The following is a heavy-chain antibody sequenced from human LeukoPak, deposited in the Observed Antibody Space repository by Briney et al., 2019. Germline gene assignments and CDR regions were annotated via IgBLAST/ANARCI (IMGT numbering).Heavy chain of an antibody. CDR3: AREGREMATIQRMDEVYYFDY. D-gene: IGHD5-24*01. CDR2: MNPNSGNT. J-gene: IGHJ4*02. Sequence: ASVKVSCKASGYTFTSYDINWVRQATGQGLEWMGWMNPNSGNTGYAQKFQGRVTITADESTSTAYMELSSLRSEDTAVYYCAREGREMATIQRMDEVYYFDYWGQGTLVTVSS. V-gene: IGHV1-8*01. CDR1: GYTFTSYD.